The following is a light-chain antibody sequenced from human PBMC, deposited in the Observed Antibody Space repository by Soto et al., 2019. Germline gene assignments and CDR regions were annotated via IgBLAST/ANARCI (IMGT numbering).Light chain of an antibody. CDR2: GAS. CDR3: QQYGSSLIP. J-gene: IGKJ5*01. CDR1: QSVSSSY. Sequence: EIVLTQSPGTLSLSPGERATLSCRASQSVSSSYLAWYQQKPGQAPRLLIYGASSRATGIPDRFSGSGSGTDFPLTISRLEPENFAVYYCQQYGSSLIPFGQGTRLEIK. V-gene: IGKV3-20*01.